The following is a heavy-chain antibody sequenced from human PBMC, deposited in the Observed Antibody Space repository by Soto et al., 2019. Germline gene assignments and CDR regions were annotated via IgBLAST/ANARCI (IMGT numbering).Heavy chain of an antibody. J-gene: IGHJ4*02. CDR2: IKPNSGGT. Sequence: VASVKVSCKASGYTFTGYYMHWVRQAPGQGLEWMGWIKPNSGGTNYAQKFQGRGTMTRDTSISTAYMELSRLRSDDTALYYCARSSLTGYYIPFDYWGQGTLVTVSS. V-gene: IGHV1-2*02. D-gene: IGHD3-9*01. CDR3: ARSSLTGYYIPFDY. CDR1: GYTFTGYY.